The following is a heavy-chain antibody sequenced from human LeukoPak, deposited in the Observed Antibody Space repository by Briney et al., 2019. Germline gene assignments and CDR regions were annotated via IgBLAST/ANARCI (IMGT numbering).Heavy chain of an antibody. D-gene: IGHD6-6*01. CDR3: AGGAYASSSSFDH. J-gene: IGHJ4*02. CDR1: GGSISSGGYY. V-gene: IGHV4-31*03. CDR2: IYYSGST. Sequence: SQTLSLTCTVSGGSISSGGYYWSWIRQHPGKGLEWIGYIYYSGSTYYNPSLKSRVTISVDTSKNQFSLKLSSVTAADTVMYYYAGGAYASSSSFDHWGQGTLVTVSS.